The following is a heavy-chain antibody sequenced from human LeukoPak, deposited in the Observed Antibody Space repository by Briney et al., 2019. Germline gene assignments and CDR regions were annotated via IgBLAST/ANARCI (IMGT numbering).Heavy chain of an antibody. CDR3: ARETSLAGFASGLGFNY. D-gene: IGHD6-19*01. V-gene: IGHV4-59*01. Sequence: SETLSLTCTVSGGSISSYYWSWIRQPPGKGLEWIGYIYGSGYTNYNPSLKSRVTMSIDTSKNHFSLKLTSVTAADTATCYCARETSLAGFASGLGFNYWGQGILVTVSS. CDR2: IYGSGYT. J-gene: IGHJ4*02. CDR1: GGSISSYY.